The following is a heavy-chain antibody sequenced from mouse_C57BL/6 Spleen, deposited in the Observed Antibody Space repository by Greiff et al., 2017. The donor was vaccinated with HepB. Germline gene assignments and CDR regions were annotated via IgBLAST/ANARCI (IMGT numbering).Heavy chain of an antibody. J-gene: IGHJ2*01. CDR2: INPNNGGT. D-gene: IGHD3-3*01. V-gene: IGHV1-26*01. Sequence: VQLQQSGPELVKPGASVKISCKASGYTFTDYYMNWVKQSHGKSLEWIGDINPNNGGTSYNQKFKGKATLTVDKSSSTAYMELRSLTSEDSAVYYCARMGGLLDYWGQGTTLTVSS. CDR3: ARMGGLLDY. CDR1: GYTFTDYY.